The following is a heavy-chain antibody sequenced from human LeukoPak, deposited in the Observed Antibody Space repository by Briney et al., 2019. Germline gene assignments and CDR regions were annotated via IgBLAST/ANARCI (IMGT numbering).Heavy chain of an antibody. J-gene: IGHJ4*02. Sequence: PSETLSLTCTVSGGSISSGGYYWSWIRQHPGKGLEWIGYIYYSGSTYYNPSPKSRVTISVDTSKNQFSLKLSSVTAADTAVYYCARDKYYDSSGYYYGLDYWGQGTLVTVSS. D-gene: IGHD3-22*01. CDR2: IYYSGST. CDR3: ARDKYYDSSGYYYGLDY. V-gene: IGHV4-31*03. CDR1: GGSISSGGYY.